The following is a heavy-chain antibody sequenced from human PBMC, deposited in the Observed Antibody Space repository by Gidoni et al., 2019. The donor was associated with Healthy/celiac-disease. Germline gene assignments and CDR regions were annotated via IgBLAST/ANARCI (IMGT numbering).Heavy chain of an antibody. CDR3: AKDGRFTVTKDPFDY. D-gene: IGHD4-17*01. CDR1: GSTFSSYG. Sequence: QVQLVESVGGVVQFGWSLRPACAPSGSTFSSYGMHWVRQGPGKGLEWVAVISYGGSKKYYADSVKGRFTISRDNSKNTLYLQMNSLRAEDTAVYYCAKDGRFTVTKDPFDYWGQGTLVNVSS. CDR2: ISYGGSKK. V-gene: IGHV3-30*18. J-gene: IGHJ4*02.